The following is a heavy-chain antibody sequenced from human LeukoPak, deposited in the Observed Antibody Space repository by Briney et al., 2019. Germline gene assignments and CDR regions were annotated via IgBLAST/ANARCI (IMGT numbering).Heavy chain of an antibody. CDR1: GYDFTGYY. CDR3: ATGLQYGLWGVPYFYYMHA. Sequence: GASVKVSCKASGYDFTGYYVHWVRQAPGHGFEWMGWVNPRNGGTHYAQNFQGRVTITGDTSITTAYMELGSLTSDDTAVYYCATGLQYGLWGVPYFYYMHAWGEGTTVTVSS. D-gene: IGHD3-10*01. CDR2: VNPRNGGT. V-gene: IGHV1-2*02. J-gene: IGHJ6*03.